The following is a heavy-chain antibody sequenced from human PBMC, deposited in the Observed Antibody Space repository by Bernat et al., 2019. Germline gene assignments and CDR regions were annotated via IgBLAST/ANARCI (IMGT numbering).Heavy chain of an antibody. CDR1: GFTFSSYG. J-gene: IGHJ6*02. D-gene: IGHD6-19*01. Sequence: QVQLVESGGGVVQPGRSLRLSCAASGFTFSSYGMHWVRQAPGKGLEWVAVISYDGSNKYYADSVKGRFTISRDNSKNTLYLQMNSLRAEDTAVYYCAKDPSSGWYKGYYGMDVWGQGTTVTVSS. CDR2: ISYDGSNK. CDR3: AKDPSSGWYKGYYGMDV. V-gene: IGHV3-30*18.